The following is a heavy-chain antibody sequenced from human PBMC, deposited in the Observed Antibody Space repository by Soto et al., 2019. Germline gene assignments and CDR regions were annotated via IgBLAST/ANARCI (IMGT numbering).Heavy chain of an antibody. CDR3: ARGSRLWFGELSYYYYYGMDV. CDR1: GFTFSSYD. CDR2: IGTAGDT. D-gene: IGHD3-10*01. Sequence: GGSLRLSCAASGFTFSSYDMHWVRQATGKGLEWVSAIGTAGDTYYPGSVKGRFTISRENAKNSLYLQMNSLRAEDTAVYYCARGSRLWFGELSYYYYYGMDVWGQGTTVTVSS. J-gene: IGHJ6*02. V-gene: IGHV3-13*01.